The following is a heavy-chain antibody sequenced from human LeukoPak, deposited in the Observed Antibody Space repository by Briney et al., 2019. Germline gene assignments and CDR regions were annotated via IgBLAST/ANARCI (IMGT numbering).Heavy chain of an antibody. CDR1: GFTFSTYA. V-gene: IGHV3-23*01. CDR3: AKQGSDSSPKFHDY. J-gene: IGHJ4*02. Sequence: PGGSLRLSCAASGFTFSTYAMTWVRQAPGKGLDWVSSISGAANTFYYADSVKGRFTISRDNSGNTVYLQMDSLRVDDTAVYYCAKQGSDSSPKFHDYWGQGTLVTVSS. D-gene: IGHD2-21*02. CDR2: ISGAANTF.